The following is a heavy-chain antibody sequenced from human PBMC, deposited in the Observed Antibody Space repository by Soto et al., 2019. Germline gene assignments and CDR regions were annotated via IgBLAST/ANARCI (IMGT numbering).Heavy chain of an antibody. J-gene: IGHJ6*02. CDR3: ARGEAAAGAYYYYGMDV. CDR2: IYYSGST. V-gene: IGHV4-59*01. Sequence: QVQLQESGPGLVKPSETLSLTCTVSGGSISSYYWSWIRQPPGKGLEWIGYIYYSGSTNYNPSLKRRVTISVDTSKNQFSLKLSSVTAADTAVYYCARGEAAAGAYYYYGMDVWGQGTTVTVSS. D-gene: IGHD6-13*01. CDR1: GGSISSYY.